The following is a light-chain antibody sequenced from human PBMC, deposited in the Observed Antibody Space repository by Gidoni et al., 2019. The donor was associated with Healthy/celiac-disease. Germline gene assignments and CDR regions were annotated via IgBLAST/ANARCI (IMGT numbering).Light chain of an antibody. J-gene: IGLJ2*01. V-gene: IGLV2-14*04. Sequence: SGSPGQSITISCTGTSSDVGGYNYVSWYQQHPGKAPKLMIYDVSNRPSGVSNRFSGSKSGNTASLTISGLQAEDEADYYCSSYTSSSTPVFGGGTKRTVL. CDR2: DVS. CDR1: SSDVGGYNY. CDR3: SSYTSSSTPV.